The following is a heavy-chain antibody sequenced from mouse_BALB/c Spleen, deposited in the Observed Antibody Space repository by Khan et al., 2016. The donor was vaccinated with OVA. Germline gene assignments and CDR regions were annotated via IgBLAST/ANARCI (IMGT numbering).Heavy chain of an antibody. D-gene: IGHD4-1*01. CDR1: GFTFSSYG. CDR3: ASDLTGSFAY. V-gene: IGHV5-6*01. J-gene: IGHJ3*01. CDR2: ISSGGDYN. Sequence: EVQVVESGGDLVKPGGSLKLSCAASGFTFSSYGMSWVRQTPDKRLEWVATISSGGDYNYYPDSVKGRFTISRDNAKNTLYLQMSSLKSEDTAMYYCASDLTGSFAYWGQGTLVTVSA.